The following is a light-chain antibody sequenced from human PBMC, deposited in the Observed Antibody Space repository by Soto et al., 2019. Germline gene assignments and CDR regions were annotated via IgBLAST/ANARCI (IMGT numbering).Light chain of an antibody. J-gene: IGLJ1*01. Sequence: QSALIQPASVSGSPGQSITISCTGTSSDVGGSNYVSWYQHHPHRAPKLLIYEVSYRPSGVSNRFSGSKSGNMASLTISGLQAEDEADYYCSSYTSSNTLVFGTGTKVTVL. CDR3: SSYTSSNTLV. CDR1: SSDVGGSNY. CDR2: EVS. V-gene: IGLV2-14*01.